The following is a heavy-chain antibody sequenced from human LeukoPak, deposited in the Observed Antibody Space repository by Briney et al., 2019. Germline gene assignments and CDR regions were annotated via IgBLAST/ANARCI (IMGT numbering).Heavy chain of an antibody. D-gene: IGHD2-15*01. CDR1: GFTFSYFY. V-gene: IGHV3-48*01. CDR2: ISSSSSTI. J-gene: IGHJ3*02. CDR3: ARGLGLYCSGGSCYPSDAFDI. Sequence: GGSLRLSCAASGFTFSYFYMNWVRQAPGKGLEWVSYISSSSSTIYYADSVKGRFTISRDNAKNSLYLQMNSLRAEDTAVYYCARGLGLYCSGGSCYPSDAFDIWGQGTMVTASS.